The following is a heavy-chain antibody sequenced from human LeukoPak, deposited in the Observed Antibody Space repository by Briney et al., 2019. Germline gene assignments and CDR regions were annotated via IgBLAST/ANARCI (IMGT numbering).Heavy chain of an antibody. CDR2: IYYSGST. CDR3: ARHVDPEFDY. Sequence: KASETLSLTCTVSGGSISSSSYYWGWIRQPPGKGLEWIGSIYYSGSTYYNPSLKSRVTISVDTSKNQFSLKLSSVTAADTAVYYCARHVDPEFDYWGQGTLVTVSS. J-gene: IGHJ4*02. D-gene: IGHD3-9*01. V-gene: IGHV4-39*01. CDR1: GGSISSSSYY.